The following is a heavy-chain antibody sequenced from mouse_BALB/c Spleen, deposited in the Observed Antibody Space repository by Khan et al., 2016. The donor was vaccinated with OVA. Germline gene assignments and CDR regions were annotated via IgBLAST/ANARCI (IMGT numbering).Heavy chain of an antibody. CDR3: AKWGNSYYATDY. CDR1: GFSLTSYG. J-gene: IGHJ4*01. CDR2: IWGDGST. V-gene: IGHV2-3*01. Sequence: QVQLKQSGPGLVAPSQSLSITCTVSGFSLTSYGVNWVRQPPGKGLEWLGVIWGDGSTNYHSALRSRLSISKNNSKNQVFLKLNSLQTDDTATYYCAKWGNSYYATDYWGQGTSVTVSS. D-gene: IGHD2-1*01.